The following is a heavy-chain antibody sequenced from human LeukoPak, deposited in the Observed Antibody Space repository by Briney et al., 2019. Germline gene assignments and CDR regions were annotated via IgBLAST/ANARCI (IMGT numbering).Heavy chain of an antibody. CDR3: AREGGFYRPLDY. D-gene: IGHD3-3*01. V-gene: IGHV4-4*02. Sequence: PSGTLSLICGVSGGSISSTNWWTWIRPPPGKGLEWIGEVHLDGRTNYNPSLGGRLTMSVDLSENHISLKLTSVTAADTAVYYCAREGGFYRPLDYTGQGTLVTVSS. CDR1: GGSISSTNW. J-gene: IGHJ4*02. CDR2: VHLDGRT.